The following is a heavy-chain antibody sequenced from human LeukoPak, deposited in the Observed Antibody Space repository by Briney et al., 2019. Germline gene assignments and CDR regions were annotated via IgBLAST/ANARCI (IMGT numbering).Heavy chain of an antibody. V-gene: IGHV3-30*18. CDR2: ISYDGSNK. Sequence: GGSPRLSCAASGFTFSSYGMHWVRQVPGKGLEWVAVISYDGSNKYYADSVKGRFTISRDNSKNTLYLQMNSLRAEDTAVYYCAKTDLRWYYYYGMDVWGQGTTVTVSS. CDR1: GFTFSSYG. D-gene: IGHD4-23*01. CDR3: AKTDLRWYYYYGMDV. J-gene: IGHJ6*02.